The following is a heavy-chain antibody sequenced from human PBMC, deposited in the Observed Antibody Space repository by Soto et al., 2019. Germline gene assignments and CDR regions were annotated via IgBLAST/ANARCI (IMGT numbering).Heavy chain of an antibody. CDR2: VTHDGTER. J-gene: IGHJ4*02. CDR1: GFTLSGHG. V-gene: IGHV3-30*03. D-gene: IGHD3-10*01. Sequence: QVRLVASGGGVVQPGRSLSLSCAASGFTLSGHGLHWVRQAPGKGLEWVAVVTHDGTERHYPDSVKGRFTITTDISKNTFYLQMNSLRVEDTAMYYCAREKNSGYYRTVDYWGQGTLVTVSS. CDR3: AREKNSGYYRTVDY.